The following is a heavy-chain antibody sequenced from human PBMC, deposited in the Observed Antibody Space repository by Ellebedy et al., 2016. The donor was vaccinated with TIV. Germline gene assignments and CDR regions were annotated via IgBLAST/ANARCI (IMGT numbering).Heavy chain of an antibody. Sequence: GGSLRLSCAASGFTFNNAWMSWVRQAPGKGLEWVGRIKSKTDGGTRDFAAPGKGRFTISRDDSKNTLYLQMNSLKTEDTAVYYCAAGTGKSDFDYWGQGTLVTVSS. V-gene: IGHV3-15*01. J-gene: IGHJ4*02. CDR2: IKSKTDGGTR. CDR1: GFTFNNAW. D-gene: IGHD7-27*01. CDR3: AAGTGKSDFDY.